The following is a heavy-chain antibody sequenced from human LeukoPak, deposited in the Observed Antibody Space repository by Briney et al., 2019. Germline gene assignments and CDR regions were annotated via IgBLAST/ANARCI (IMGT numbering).Heavy chain of an antibody. Sequence: GGSLRLSCAASGFTFSSYSMNWVRQAPGKGLEWVSYISSSSSTIYYADSVKGRFTISRDNAKNTLYLQKNSLRAEDTAVYYCARDLRGFYFDYWGQGTLVTVSS. J-gene: IGHJ4*02. CDR1: GFTFSSYS. D-gene: IGHD2-15*01. CDR2: ISSSSSTI. V-gene: IGHV3-48*01. CDR3: ARDLRGFYFDY.